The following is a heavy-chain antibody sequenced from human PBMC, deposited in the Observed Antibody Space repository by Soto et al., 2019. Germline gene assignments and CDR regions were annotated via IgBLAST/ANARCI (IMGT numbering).Heavy chain of an antibody. CDR1: GIIFSDY. CDR3: ARLPFPWGWFDP. V-gene: IGHV3-11*01. CDR2: ISGSGRTI. D-gene: IGHD3-16*01. J-gene: IGHJ5*02. Sequence: QVQLVESGGGLVKPGGSLRLSCAASGIIFSDYMSWVRQAPGKGLEWLSYISGSGRTIYSADSVKGRFTLSRDNATNSLHLQMNNLRAEDTAVYYCARLPFPWGWFDPWGQGTLVTVSS.